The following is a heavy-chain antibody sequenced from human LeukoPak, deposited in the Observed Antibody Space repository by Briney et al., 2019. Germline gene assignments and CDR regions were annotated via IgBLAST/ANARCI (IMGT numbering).Heavy chain of an antibody. V-gene: IGHV3-30*02. Sequence: PGGSLRLSCAASGFTFSSYGMHWVRQAPGKGLEWVAFIRYDGSNKYYADSVKGRFTISRDNSKNTLYLQMNSLRAEDTAVYYCARGPSFVYYFDYWGQGTLVTVSS. CDR1: GFTFSSYG. J-gene: IGHJ4*02. CDR2: IRYDGSNK. CDR3: ARGPSFVYYFDY. D-gene: IGHD6-6*01.